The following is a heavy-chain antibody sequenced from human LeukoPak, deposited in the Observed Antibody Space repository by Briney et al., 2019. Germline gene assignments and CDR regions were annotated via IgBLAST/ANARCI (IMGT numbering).Heavy chain of an antibody. V-gene: IGHV3-23*01. CDR2: ISNSGGST. CDR1: GFTFSSCG. CDR3: AKGPVSAGWNY. J-gene: IGHJ4*02. D-gene: IGHD6-19*01. Sequence: GGSLRLSCAASGFTFSSCGMSWVRQAPGKGLEWVSGISNSGGSTYYADSVRGRFTISRDNSKNTLYLQMNSLRAEDTAVYYCAKGPVSAGWNYWGQGSLVTVSS.